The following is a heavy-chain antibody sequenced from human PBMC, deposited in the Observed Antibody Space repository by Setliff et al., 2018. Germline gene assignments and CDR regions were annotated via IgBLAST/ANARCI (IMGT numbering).Heavy chain of an antibody. V-gene: IGHV1-46*01. D-gene: IGHD2-15*01. Sequence: GASVKVSCKASGYTFSDYLIHWVRQAPGLRPEWIGRVDCNSGSVHYAQKFQGRVTITTDESTSTAYMELNSLNSEDTALYYCAREAVVVVSPTDYRYYMDVWGKGTTVTVSS. CDR2: VDCNSGSV. J-gene: IGHJ6*03. CDR3: AREAVVVVSPTDYRYYMDV. CDR1: GYTFSDYL.